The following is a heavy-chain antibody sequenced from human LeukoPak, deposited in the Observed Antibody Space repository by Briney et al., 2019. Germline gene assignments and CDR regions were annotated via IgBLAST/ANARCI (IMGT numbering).Heavy chain of an antibody. Sequence: SETLSLTCSVSGYSISSGHYWGWIRQPPGKGLEWIGSIYRSGDTYYNPSLKSRVTISVDTSKDQFSLKLSSVTAADTAFYYCARPSRLSNWFDPWGQGTLVTVSS. CDR2: IYRSGDT. CDR1: GYSISSGHY. V-gene: IGHV4-38-2*02. J-gene: IGHJ5*02. CDR3: ARPSRLSNWFDP. D-gene: IGHD6-25*01.